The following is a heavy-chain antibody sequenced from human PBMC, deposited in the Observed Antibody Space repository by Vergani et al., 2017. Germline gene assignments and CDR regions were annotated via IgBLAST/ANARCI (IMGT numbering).Heavy chain of an antibody. D-gene: IGHD3-3*01. CDR3: ARDESNXYDFWSGYYRVGVYFDY. J-gene: IGHJ4*02. Sequence: EVQLVESGGGLVKPGGSLRLSCAASGFTFSSYSMNWVRQAPGKGLEWVSSISSSSSYIYYADSVKGRFTISRDNAKNSLYLQMNSLRAEDTAVYYCARDESNXYDFWSGYYRVGVYFDYWGQGTLVTVSS. CDR2: ISSSSSYI. CDR1: GFTFSSYS. V-gene: IGHV3-21*01.